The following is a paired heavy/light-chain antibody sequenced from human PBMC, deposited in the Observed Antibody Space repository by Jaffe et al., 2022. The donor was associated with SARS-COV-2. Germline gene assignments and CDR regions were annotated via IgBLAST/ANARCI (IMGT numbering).Light chain of an antibody. CDR3: QQRNNWPRT. J-gene: IGKJ1*01. CDR2: DAS. CDR1: QSVSSY. V-gene: IGKV3-11*01. Sequence: EIVLTQSPATLSLSPGERATLSCRASQSVSSYLAWYQQKPGQAPRLLIYDASNRATGIPARFSGSGSGTDFTLTISSLEPEDFAVYYCQQRNNWPRTFGQGTKVEIK.
Heavy chain of an antibody. CDR3: ARAFDGSSGYQNWFDP. D-gene: IGHD3-22*01. CDR1: GFTFDDYG. J-gene: IGHJ5*02. V-gene: IGHV3-20*01. Sequence: EVQLVESGGGVVRPGGSLRLSCAASGFTFDDYGMNWVRQAPGKGLEWVAGTNWNGGNIGYADSVKGRFTISRDNAKNSLYLQMNSLRAEDTALYHCARAFDGSSGYQNWFDPWGQGTLVTVSS. CDR2: TNWNGGNI.